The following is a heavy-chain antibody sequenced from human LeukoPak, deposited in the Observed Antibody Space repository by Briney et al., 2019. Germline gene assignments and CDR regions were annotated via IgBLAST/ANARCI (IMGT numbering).Heavy chain of an antibody. CDR2: ISGSDGDT. J-gene: IGHJ4*02. V-gene: IGHV3-23*01. CDR3: ARRAGAYSHPYDY. D-gene: IGHD4/OR15-4a*01. Sequence: GGSLRLSCAASGFTFSSYAMHWVRQAPGKGLEWVSTISGSDGDTYYADSVKGRFTISRDNSKNTLYLQMNSLRAEDTAVYYCARRAGAYSHPYDYWGQGTLVTVSS. CDR1: GFTFSSYA.